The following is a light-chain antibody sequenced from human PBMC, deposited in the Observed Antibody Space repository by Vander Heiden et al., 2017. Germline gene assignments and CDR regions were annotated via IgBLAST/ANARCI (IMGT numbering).Light chain of an antibody. V-gene: IGLV1-44*01. Sequence: QSALTPPPSAPGAPGPRVTIPCPGSCSNSGSNTVHWYQQLPGTAPKLLIYSNNQRPSGVPDRFSGSKSGTSASLAISGLQSEDEADYYCAAWDDSLNGWVFGGGTKLTVL. CDR3: AAWDDSLNGWV. CDR2: SNN. CDR1: CSNSGSNT. J-gene: IGLJ3*02.